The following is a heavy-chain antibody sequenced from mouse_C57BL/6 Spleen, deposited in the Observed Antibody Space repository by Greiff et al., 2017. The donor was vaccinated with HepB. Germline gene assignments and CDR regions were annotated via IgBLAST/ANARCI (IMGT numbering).Heavy chain of an antibody. D-gene: IGHD1-1*01. CDR1: GYSFTGYY. Sequence: EVQLQQSGPELVKPGASVQISCKASGYSFTGYYMNWVKQSPEKSLEWIGEINPSTGGTTYNQKFKAKATLTVDKSSSTAYMQLKSLTSEDAAVYYCARSRITTVDYWGQGTTLTVSS. V-gene: IGHV1-42*01. J-gene: IGHJ2*01. CDR3: ARSRITTVDY. CDR2: INPSTGGT.